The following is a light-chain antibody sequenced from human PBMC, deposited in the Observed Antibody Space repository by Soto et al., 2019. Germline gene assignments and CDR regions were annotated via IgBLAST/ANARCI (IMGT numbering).Light chain of an antibody. CDR1: QSVSSSY. J-gene: IGKJ5*01. CDR2: GAS. V-gene: IGKV3-20*01. CDR3: RQYGSP. Sequence: EIVLTQSPGTLSLSPGERATLSCRASQSVSSSYLAWYQQKPGQAPRLLIYGASSRATGIPDRFSGSGSGTDFTLTISRLEPEDFAVYYCRQYGSPFGQGTRLEIK.